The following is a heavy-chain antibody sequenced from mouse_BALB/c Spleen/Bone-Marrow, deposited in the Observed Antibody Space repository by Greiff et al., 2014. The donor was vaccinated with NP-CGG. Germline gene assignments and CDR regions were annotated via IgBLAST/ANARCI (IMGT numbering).Heavy chain of an antibody. Sequence: EVKLLESGAALVKPGASVKVSCTASGFNIKDTYMHWVKQRPEQGLEWIGRIDPANGNTKYDPKFQGKATITADTSSNTAYLQLSSLTSEDTAVYYCANYYYGSHFGYWGQGTTLTVSS. V-gene: IGHV14-3*02. D-gene: IGHD1-1*01. CDR1: GFNIKDTY. CDR3: ANYYYGSHFGY. J-gene: IGHJ2*01. CDR2: IDPANGNT.